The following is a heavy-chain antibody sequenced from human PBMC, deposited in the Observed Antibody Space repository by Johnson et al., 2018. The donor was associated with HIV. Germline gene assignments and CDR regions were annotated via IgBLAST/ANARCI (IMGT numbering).Heavy chain of an antibody. V-gene: IGHV3-30*02. CDR1: GFTFSSYG. J-gene: IGHJ3*02. D-gene: IGHD2-21*01. Sequence: QVQLVESGGGVVQPGGSLRLSCAASGFTFSSYGMHWVRQAPGKGLEWVAFIRYDGSNKYYVDSVKGRFTIPRDNSKNTLSLQMNSLRAEDTAVYYCKKMGAIGAFDIWGQGTMVTGSS. CDR3: KKMGAIGAFDI. CDR2: IRYDGSNK.